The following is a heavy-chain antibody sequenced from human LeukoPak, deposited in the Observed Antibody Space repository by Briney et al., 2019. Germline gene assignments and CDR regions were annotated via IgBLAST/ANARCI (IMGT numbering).Heavy chain of an antibody. J-gene: IGHJ3*01. CDR3: AAVGEWLSNAFNL. D-gene: IGHD3-22*01. CDR1: GFSISIAW. V-gene: IGHV3-15*01. CDR2: IKSKGDGETR. Sequence: GGSLRLSCAASGFSISIAWMSWVRQAPGKGLEWVGRIKSKGDGETRDYAAHVKDRFIISRDDSKNMLYLQMNSLKTEDTAIYYCAAVGEWLSNAFNLWGQGTMVTVSA.